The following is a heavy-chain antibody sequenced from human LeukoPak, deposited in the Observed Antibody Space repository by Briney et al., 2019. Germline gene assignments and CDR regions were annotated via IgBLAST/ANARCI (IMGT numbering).Heavy chain of an antibody. CDR2: IGSDVRT. Sequence: GGSLRLSCEASGFTFSSNAMSWVRQAPGKGLEWVSGIGSDVRTHYADSVKGRFTISRDNSKNTLYLQMNSLRAEDTAVYYCARRGIAVAGLDYWGQGTLVTVSS. CDR1: GFTFSSNA. D-gene: IGHD6-19*01. CDR3: ARRGIAVAGLDY. V-gene: IGHV3-23*01. J-gene: IGHJ4*02.